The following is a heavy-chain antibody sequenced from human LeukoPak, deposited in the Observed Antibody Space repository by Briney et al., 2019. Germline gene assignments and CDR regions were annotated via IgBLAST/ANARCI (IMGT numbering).Heavy chain of an antibody. J-gene: IGHJ1*01. D-gene: IGHD1-1*01. CDR2: INHSGST. Sequence: SETLSLSCAVYGGSFSGYYWSWIRQPPGKGLEWIGEINHSGSTNYNPSLKSRVTISVDTSKNQFSLKLSSVTAADTAVYYCARGQTGWNPKYFQHWGQGTLVTVSS. V-gene: IGHV4-34*01. CDR1: GGSFSGYY. CDR3: ARGQTGWNPKYFQH.